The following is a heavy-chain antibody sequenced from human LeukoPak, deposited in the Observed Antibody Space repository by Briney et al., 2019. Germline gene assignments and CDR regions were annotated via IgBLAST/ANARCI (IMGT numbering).Heavy chain of an antibody. D-gene: IGHD5-12*01. CDR1: GGSVSSSSYY. CDR3: ARPTIVATSFDY. Sequence: SETLSLTCTVSGGSVSSSSYYWGWIRQPPGKGLEWIGSIYYSGSTYYNPSLKSRVTISVDTSKNQFSLKLSSVTAADTAVYYCARPTIVATSFDYWGQGTLVTVSS. J-gene: IGHJ4*02. CDR2: IYYSGST. V-gene: IGHV4-39*01.